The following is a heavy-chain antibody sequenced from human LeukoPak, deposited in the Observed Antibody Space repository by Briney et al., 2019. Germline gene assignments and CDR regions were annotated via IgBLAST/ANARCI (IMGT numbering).Heavy chain of an antibody. J-gene: IGHJ5*02. CDR3: AKGSGYSSGWFDH. Sequence: GGSLRLSCAASGFTFDDYAMHWVRQAPGKGLEWVSGISWNSGGIGYADSVKGRFTISRDDAKNSLYLQMNSLRAEDMALYYCAKGSGYSSGWFDHWGQGTLVTVSS. CDR2: ISWNSGGI. V-gene: IGHV3-9*03. CDR1: GFTFDDYA. D-gene: IGHD6-19*01.